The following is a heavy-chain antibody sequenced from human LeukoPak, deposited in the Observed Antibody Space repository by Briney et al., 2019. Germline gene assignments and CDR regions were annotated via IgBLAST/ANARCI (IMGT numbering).Heavy chain of an antibody. CDR2: INHSGST. V-gene: IGHV4-34*01. CDR3: AGGRRTRYYFDY. Sequence: SETLSLTCAVYGGSFSGYYWSWIRQPPGKGLEWIGEINHSGSTNHNPSLKSRVTISVDTSRNQFSLKLSSVTAADTAVYYCAGGRRTRYYFDYWGQGTLVTVSS. J-gene: IGHJ4*02. D-gene: IGHD2-2*01. CDR1: GGSFSGYY.